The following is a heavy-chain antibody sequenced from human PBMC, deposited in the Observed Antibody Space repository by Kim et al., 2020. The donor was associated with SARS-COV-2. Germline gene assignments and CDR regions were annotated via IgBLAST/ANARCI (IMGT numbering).Heavy chain of an antibody. V-gene: IGHV3-7*01. J-gene: IGHJ5*02. CDR2: IKQDGSDK. CDR3: VRVTVTTVIWFDP. CDR1: GFTFSNYW. Sequence: GGSLRLSCAASGFTFSNYWMSWVRQAPGKGLEWVANIKQDGSDKYYLDSVKGRFTISRDNAKNSLYLQMNSLRAEDTAVYYCVRVTVTTVIWFDPWGQGTLVTVSS. D-gene: IGHD4-17*01.